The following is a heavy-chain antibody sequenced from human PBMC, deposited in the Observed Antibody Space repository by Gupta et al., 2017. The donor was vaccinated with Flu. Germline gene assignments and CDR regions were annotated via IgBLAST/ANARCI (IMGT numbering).Heavy chain of an antibody. J-gene: IGHJ4*02. Sequence: QVQLVESGGGVVQPGRSLRLSCAAAGFTFSSYGMNGVRQAQGKGLEWVAVISYDGSNKYYADSVKGRFTISRDNSKNTLYLQMNSLRAEDTAVYYCAKDGHRLYYFDYWGQGTLVTVSS. V-gene: IGHV3-30*18. CDR1: GFTFSSYG. CDR2: ISYDGSNK. CDR3: AKDGHRLYYFDY.